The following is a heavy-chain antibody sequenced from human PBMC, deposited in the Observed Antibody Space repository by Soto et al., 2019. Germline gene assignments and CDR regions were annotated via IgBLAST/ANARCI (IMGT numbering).Heavy chain of an antibody. D-gene: IGHD6-19*01. V-gene: IGHV1-46*03. CDR1: GYSFSSYY. CDR2: INPSGGST. CDR3: ARFGYSSGFDY. J-gene: IGHJ4*02. Sequence: ASVTVSCKASGYSFSSYYMHWVRQAPGQGLEWMGIINPSGGSTTYAQKFQGRVTMTRDTSTSTVYMELSSLRSEDTAVYYCARFGYSSGFDYWGQGTQVTVSS.